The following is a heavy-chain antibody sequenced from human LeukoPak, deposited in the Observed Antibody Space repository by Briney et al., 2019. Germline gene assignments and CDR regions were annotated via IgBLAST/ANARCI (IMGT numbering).Heavy chain of an antibody. CDR3: AHRRGSSHYDSRAGAFDI. V-gene: IGHV2-5*02. J-gene: IGHJ3*02. CDR1: GFSLSTSGVG. D-gene: IGHD3-22*01. CDR2: IYWDDDK. Sequence: SGPTLVNPTQTLTLTCTFSGFSLSTSGVGVGWIRQPPGKALEWLALIYWDDDKRYSPSLKSRLTITKDTSKNQVVLTMTNMDPVDTATYYCAHRRGSSHYDSRAGAFDIWGQGTMVTVSS.